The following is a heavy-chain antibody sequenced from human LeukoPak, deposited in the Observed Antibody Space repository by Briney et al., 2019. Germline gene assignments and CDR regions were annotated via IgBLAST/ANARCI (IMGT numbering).Heavy chain of an antibody. CDR2: IYPDDSDT. D-gene: IGHD6-19*01. V-gene: IGHV5-51*01. CDR3: ASRYGGSEGWYGHY. CDR1: GYRFTNYW. J-gene: IGHJ4*02. Sequence: GESLQISCKASGYRFTNYWIGWVRQMPGKGLEWMGLIYPDDSDTRYSPSFQGQVTISADKSISTAYLQWSSLKASDTAMYYCASRYGGSEGWYGHYWGQGTLVTVSS.